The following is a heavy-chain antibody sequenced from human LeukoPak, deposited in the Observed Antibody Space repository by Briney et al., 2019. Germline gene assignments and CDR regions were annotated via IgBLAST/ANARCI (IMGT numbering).Heavy chain of an antibody. CDR3: ARGGSGWYFNTDY. CDR2: FIPIFGIA. V-gene: IGHV1-69*04. Sequence: AVKVSCKASGGTFSSYAISWVRQAPGQGLEGMGRFIPIFGIANYAQKFQGRVTITADKSTSTAYMELSSLRSEDTAVYYCARGGSGWYFNTDYWGQGTLVTVSS. D-gene: IGHD6-19*01. CDR1: GGTFSSYA. J-gene: IGHJ4*02.